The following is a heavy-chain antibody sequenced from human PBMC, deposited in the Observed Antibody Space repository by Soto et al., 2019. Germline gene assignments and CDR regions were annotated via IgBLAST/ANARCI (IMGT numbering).Heavy chain of an antibody. CDR3: ARGLRNYYDSSGYLPDY. Sequence: PSETLSLTCTVSGGSISSGDYYWSWIRQPPGKGLEWIGYIYYSGSTYYNPSLKSRVTISVDTSKNQFSLKLSSVTAADTAVYNCARGLRNYYDSSGYLPDYWGQGTLVTVSS. V-gene: IGHV4-30-4*01. J-gene: IGHJ4*02. D-gene: IGHD3-22*01. CDR1: GGSISSGDYY. CDR2: IYYSGST.